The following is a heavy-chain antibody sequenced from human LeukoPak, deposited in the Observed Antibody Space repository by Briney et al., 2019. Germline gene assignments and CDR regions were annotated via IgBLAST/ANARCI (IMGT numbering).Heavy chain of an antibody. CDR3: ARDGGSGLDY. J-gene: IGHJ4*02. CDR1: GFTFSDYC. V-gene: IGHV3-7*01. Sequence: GGSLRLSCAASGFTFSDYCMNWVRQAPGKGLEWVANIKQDESEKYYVDSVKGRFTISRDNAKNSLYLQMNSLRAEDTAVYYCARDGGSGLDYWGQGTLVTVSS. CDR2: IKQDESEK. D-gene: IGHD6-19*01.